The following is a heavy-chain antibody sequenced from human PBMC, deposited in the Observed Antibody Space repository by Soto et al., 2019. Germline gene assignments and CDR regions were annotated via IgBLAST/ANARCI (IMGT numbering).Heavy chain of an antibody. D-gene: IGHD6-19*01. V-gene: IGHV1-18*01. CDR2: ISAYNGNT. J-gene: IGHJ3*02. Sequence: QVQLVQSGAEVKKPGASVKVSCKASGYTFTSYGISWVRQAPGQGLEWMGWISAYNGNTNYAQKLQGRVTMTTDTSTSTVYMERRSLRSDDTAVYYCARDERYSSGWYGGYAFDIWGQGTMVTVSS. CDR1: GYTFTSYG. CDR3: ARDERYSSGWYGGYAFDI.